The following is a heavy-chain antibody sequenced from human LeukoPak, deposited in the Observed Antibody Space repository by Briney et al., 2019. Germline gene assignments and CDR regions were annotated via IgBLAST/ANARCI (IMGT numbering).Heavy chain of an antibody. D-gene: IGHD3-22*01. CDR1: GDSITSHY. CDR2: IYYTGII. CDR3: ARSVDYFDNTGPHMMFDY. Sequence: SDTLSLTCNVSGDSITSHYWNWIRQPPGKGLEWIGYIYYTGIIKYNPSLTSQVSMSVDTSKNQFFLKMKSVTAADTAVYHCARSVDYFDNTGPHMMFDYWGQGSLVTVSS. J-gene: IGHJ4*02. V-gene: IGHV4-59*07.